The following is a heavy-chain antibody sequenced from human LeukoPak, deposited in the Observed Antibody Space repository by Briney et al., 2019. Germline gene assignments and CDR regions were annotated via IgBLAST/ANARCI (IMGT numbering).Heavy chain of an antibody. CDR2: INQDGSER. D-gene: IGHD1-14*01. J-gene: IGHJ3*02. V-gene: IGHV3-7*03. Sequence: PGGSLRLSCAASGFIFSNYWMSWVRQAPGKGLEWVANINQDGSERNYVDSVKGRFTISRDNSKNTLYLQMNSLRAEDTAVYYCAKPARTDAFDIWGQGTMITVSS. CDR1: GFIFSNYW. CDR3: AKPARTDAFDI.